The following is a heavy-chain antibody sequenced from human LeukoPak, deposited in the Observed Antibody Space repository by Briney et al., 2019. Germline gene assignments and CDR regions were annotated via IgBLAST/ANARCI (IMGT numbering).Heavy chain of an antibody. Sequence: SQTLSLTCTVSGGSISSGDYYWSWIRQPPGKGLEWIGYIYYSGSTYYNPSLKSRVTISVDTSKNQFSLKLSSVTAADTAVYYCARGGLDWLSATLFDYWGQGTLVTVSS. CDR2: IYYSGST. CDR1: GGSISSGDYY. V-gene: IGHV4-30-4*01. D-gene: IGHD3-9*01. J-gene: IGHJ4*02. CDR3: ARGGLDWLSATLFDY.